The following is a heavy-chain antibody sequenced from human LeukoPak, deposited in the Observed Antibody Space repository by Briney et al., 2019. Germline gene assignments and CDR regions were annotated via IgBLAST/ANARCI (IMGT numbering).Heavy chain of an antibody. J-gene: IGHJ5*02. D-gene: IGHD6-19*01. V-gene: IGHV4-30-2*01. CDR2: IYHSGST. CDR3: ARGPTSSRLLIAVAGTGWFDP. Sequence: PSQTLSLTCAVSGGSISSGGYSWSWIRQPPGKGLEWIGYIYHSGSTYYNPSLKSRVTISVDRSKNQFSLKLSSVTAADTAVYYCARGPTSSRLLIAVAGTGWFDPWGQGTLVTVSS. CDR1: GGSISSGGYS.